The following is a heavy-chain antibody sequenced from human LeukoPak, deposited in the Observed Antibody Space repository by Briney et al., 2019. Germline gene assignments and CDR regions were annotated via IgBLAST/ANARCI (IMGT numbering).Heavy chain of an antibody. D-gene: IGHD2-2*01. V-gene: IGHV4-34*01. CDR3: ARVYCSSTSCYLLFDY. CDR2: INHSGST. CDR1: GGSFSGYY. Sequence: SETLSLTCAVYGGSFSGYYWSWIRQPPGKGLEWIGEINHSGSTSYNPSLKSRVTISVDTSKNQFSLKLSSVTAADTAVYYCARVYCSSTSCYLLFDYWGQGTLVTVSS. J-gene: IGHJ4*02.